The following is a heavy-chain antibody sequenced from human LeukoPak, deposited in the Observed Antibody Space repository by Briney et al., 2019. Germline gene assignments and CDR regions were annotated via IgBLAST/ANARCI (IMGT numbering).Heavy chain of an antibody. D-gene: IGHD6-13*01. CDR3: ARDLSSRDAF. V-gene: IGHV3-7*03. CDR1: GLTFSTYW. J-gene: IGHJ4*02. CDR2: IHQNGGTE. Sequence: GGSLRLSCTASGLTFSTYWMSWVRQAPGEGLEWVACIHQNGGTEYYVDSVKGRFAISRDNSKNSLHLQMSSLTVEDTAVYYCARDLSSRDAFWGQGTLVIVSS.